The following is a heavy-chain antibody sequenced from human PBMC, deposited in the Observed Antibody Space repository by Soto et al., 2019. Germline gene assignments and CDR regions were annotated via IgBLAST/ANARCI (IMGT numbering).Heavy chain of an antibody. J-gene: IGHJ5*02. CDR3: AIGNPDWFDP. CDR1: GYSISSGLY. CDR2: IYRGGIT. V-gene: IGHV4-38-2*01. Sequence: SETLSLTCAVSGYSISSGLYWGWIRQPPGKGLEWIGTIYRGGITYYNPSLKSRVTISIDTSKNHFSLRLSSVAATDTTVYFCAIGNPDWFDPWGQGTLVTVSS. D-gene: IGHD1-1*01.